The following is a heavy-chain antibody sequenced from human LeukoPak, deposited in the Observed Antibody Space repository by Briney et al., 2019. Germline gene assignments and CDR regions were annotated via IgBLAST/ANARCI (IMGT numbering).Heavy chain of an antibody. V-gene: IGHV4-34*01. CDR1: GGSFSGYF. J-gene: IGHJ3*02. CDR2: INHRGST. D-gene: IGHD3-10*01. Sequence: SETLSLTCAVYGGSFSGYFWSWIRQPPGKGLEWIGEINHRGSTNYNPSLKSRVTISVDTSKNQFSLKLNSVTAADTAVYYCAKSNGYGLVDIWGQGTMVTVSS. CDR3: AKSNGYGLVDI.